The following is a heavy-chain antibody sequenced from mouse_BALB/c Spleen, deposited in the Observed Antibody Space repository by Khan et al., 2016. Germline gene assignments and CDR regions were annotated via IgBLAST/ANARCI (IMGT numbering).Heavy chain of an antibody. V-gene: IGHV14-3*02. CDR2: IDPANGHT. Sequence: EQLQQSGAELVKPGASVKLSCTASGFNIKDTYMHWVKQRPEQGLEWIGRIDPANGHTKYDPKFQGKATITADTSSNTAYLQLSSLKSEDTAVYYGARINAWGQGTTLTVSS. CDR3: ARINA. J-gene: IGHJ2*01. CDR1: GFNIKDTY.